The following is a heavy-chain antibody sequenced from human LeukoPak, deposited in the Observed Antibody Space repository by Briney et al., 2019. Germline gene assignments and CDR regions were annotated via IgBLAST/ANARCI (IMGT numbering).Heavy chain of an antibody. CDR3: ASLRRDGYNFNY. CDR2: IYYRGST. V-gene: IGHV4-39*01. D-gene: IGHD5-24*01. Sequence: SETLSLTCTVSGGSISSSSYYWGWIRQPPGKGLEWIGSIYYRGSTYYTPSLKSRVTISVDTSENQFSLILTSVTAADTDVYYCASLRRDGYNFNYWGQGTLVTVSS. J-gene: IGHJ4*02. CDR1: GGSISSSSYY.